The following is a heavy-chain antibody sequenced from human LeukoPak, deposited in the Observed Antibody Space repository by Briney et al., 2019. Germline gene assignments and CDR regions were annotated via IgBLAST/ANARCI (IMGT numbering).Heavy chain of an antibody. CDR2: ISSSSSYI. Sequence: PGGSLRLSCAASGFTFSSYSMNWVRQAPEKGLEWVSSISSSSSYIYYADSVKGRFTISRDNAKNSLYLQMNSLRAEDTAVYYCARGSARDSSGYYYDPLDYWGQGTLVTVSS. CDR3: ARGSARDSSGYYYDPLDY. CDR1: GFTFSSYS. J-gene: IGHJ4*02. V-gene: IGHV3-21*01. D-gene: IGHD3-22*01.